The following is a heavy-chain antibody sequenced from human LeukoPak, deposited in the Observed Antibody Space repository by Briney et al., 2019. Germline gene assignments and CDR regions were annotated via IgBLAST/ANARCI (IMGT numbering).Heavy chain of an antibody. V-gene: IGHV4-59*01. CDR3: ARDPVRGRWFDP. Sequence: SETLSLTCSVSGGSISSKYWSWIRQPPGKGLEWIGYIYYSGSTKYNPSLKSRVTISVDTSKNQFSLKLSSVTAADTAVYYCARDPVRGRWFDPWGQGTLVTASS. CDR1: GGSISSKY. J-gene: IGHJ5*02. D-gene: IGHD3-10*01. CDR2: IYYSGST.